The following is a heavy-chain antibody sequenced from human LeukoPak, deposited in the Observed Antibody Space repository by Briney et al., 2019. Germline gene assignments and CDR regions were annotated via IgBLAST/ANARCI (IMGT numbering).Heavy chain of an antibody. D-gene: IGHD2-2*01. J-gene: IGHJ6*02. CDR2: IYYSGYT. V-gene: IGHV4-59*01. CDR1: GRPLSSYY. Sequence: SETLSLTCTVTGRPLSSYYWSWIRQPPGKGLEWIGYIYYSGYTNYNPSLKSRVNISVDTSKTQFSLKLSSVTAADTAVYYCARALGYCSSTSCYAGRYYYYGMDVWGQGTTVTVS. CDR3: ARALGYCSSTSCYAGRYYYYGMDV.